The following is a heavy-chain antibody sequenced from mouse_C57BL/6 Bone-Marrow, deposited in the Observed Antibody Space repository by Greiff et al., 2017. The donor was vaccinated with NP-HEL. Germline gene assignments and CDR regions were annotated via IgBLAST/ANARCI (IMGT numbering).Heavy chain of an antibody. CDR1: GYAFSSSW. Sequence: VQLQQSGPELVKPGASVKISCKASGYAFSSSWMNWVKQRPGKGLEWIGRIYPGDGDTNYNGKFKGKATLTADKSSSTAYMQLSSLTSEDSAVYFCARGANWDHFDYWGQGTTLTVSS. J-gene: IGHJ2*01. CDR2: IYPGDGDT. CDR3: ARGANWDHFDY. D-gene: IGHD4-1*01. V-gene: IGHV1-82*01.